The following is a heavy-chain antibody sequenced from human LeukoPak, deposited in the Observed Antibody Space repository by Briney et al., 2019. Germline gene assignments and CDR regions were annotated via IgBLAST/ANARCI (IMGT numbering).Heavy chain of an antibody. CDR1: RFTFSDYG. CDR2: IWHVGSNK. Sequence: GGCLRLSCAPSRFTFSDYGIHWVRQAPGKGLGWVAVIWHVGSNKYYADPVKGQFTISRDNSKKTLYLQMKSLRAEDTAVYYCAIGDPFYHISGYYYYFGYWGQGTLVTVS. V-gene: IGHV3-33*01. D-gene: IGHD3-22*01. J-gene: IGHJ4*02. CDR3: AIGDPFYHISGYYYYFGY.